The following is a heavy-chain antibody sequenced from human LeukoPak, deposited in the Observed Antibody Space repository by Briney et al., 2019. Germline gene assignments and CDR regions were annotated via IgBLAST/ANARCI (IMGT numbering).Heavy chain of an antibody. CDR3: ARASQNFGKKYTVFGV. V-gene: IGHV1-69*15. J-gene: IGHJ3*01. CDR2: ITPVFGTA. D-gene: IGHD3-10*01. CDR1: GGDFRDFA. Sequence: ASVKVSCKASGGDFRDFAINWVRQAPGHGLEWMGRITPVFGTANYAQKFEDRVTITLDGPTNTAYMEMTSLKSDDTAVYYCARASQNFGKKYTVFGVWGQGTRVIVSS.